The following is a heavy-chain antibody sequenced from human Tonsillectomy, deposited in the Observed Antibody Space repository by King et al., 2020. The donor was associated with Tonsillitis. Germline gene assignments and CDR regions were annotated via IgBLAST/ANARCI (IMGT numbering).Heavy chain of an antibody. CDR1: GFTFSSYA. CDR2: ISYDGSNK. CDR3: ARDEHTMTTAVEY. V-gene: IGHV3-30-3*01. J-gene: IGHJ4*02. Sequence: QLVQSGGGVVQPGRSLRLSCAASGFTFSSYAMHWVRQAPGKGLEWVAVISYDGSNKYYADSVKGRFTISRDNSKNTLYLQMNSLRAEDTAVYYCARDEHTMTTAVEYWGQGTLVTVSS. D-gene: IGHD4-17*01.